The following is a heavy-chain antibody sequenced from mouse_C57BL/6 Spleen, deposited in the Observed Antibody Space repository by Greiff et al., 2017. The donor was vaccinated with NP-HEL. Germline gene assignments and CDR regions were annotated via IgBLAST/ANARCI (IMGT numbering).Heavy chain of an antibody. D-gene: IGHD1-1*01. CDR3: ARAGSSSPYYFDD. J-gene: IGHJ2*01. CDR1: GYTFTDYY. Sequence: EVQLQQSGPELVKPGASVKISCKASGYTFTDYYMNWVKQSHGKSLEWIGDINPNNGGTSYNQKFKGKATLTVDKSSSTAYMELRSLTSEDSAVYYCARAGSSSPYYFDDWGQGTTLTVAS. CDR2: INPNNGGT. V-gene: IGHV1-26*01.